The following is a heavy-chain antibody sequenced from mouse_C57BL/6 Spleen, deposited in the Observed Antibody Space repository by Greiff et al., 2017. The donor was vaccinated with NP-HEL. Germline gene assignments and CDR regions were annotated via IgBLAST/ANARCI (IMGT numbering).Heavy chain of an antibody. Sequence: EVKVVESGGGLVKPGGSLKLSCAASGFTFSDYGMHWVRQAPEKGLEWVAYISSGSSTIYYADTVKGRFTISRDNAKNTLFLQLTSLRSGDTAMYYCARSYLHFDYWGKGTTLTVSS. CDR1: GFTFSDYG. V-gene: IGHV5-17*01. CDR2: ISSGSSTI. CDR3: ARSYLHFDY. D-gene: IGHD5-1-1*01. J-gene: IGHJ2*01.